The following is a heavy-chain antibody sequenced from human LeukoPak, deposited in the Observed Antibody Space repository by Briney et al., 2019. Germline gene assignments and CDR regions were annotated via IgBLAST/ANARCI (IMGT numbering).Heavy chain of an antibody. V-gene: IGHV4-31*03. CDR2: IYYSGNT. D-gene: IGHD1-1*01. J-gene: IGHJ5*01. CDR3: ARGGPTRYSYSFDS. Sequence: SQTLSLTCTVSGGSISSGGYYWSWIRQHPGKGLEWMAYIYYSGNTYYNSSLQSRVTISIDTSQNQFSLKLSSVTAADTAVYYCARGGPTRYSYSFDSWGQGTLVTVSS. CDR1: GGSISSGGYY.